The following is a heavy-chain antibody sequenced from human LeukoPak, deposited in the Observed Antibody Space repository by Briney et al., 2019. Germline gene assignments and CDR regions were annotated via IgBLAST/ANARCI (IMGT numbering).Heavy chain of an antibody. CDR2: IWEDGTNI. D-gene: IGHD6-19*01. Sequence: PGGSLRLSCAASGFTFSIYGMHWVRQAPGKGLEFVAGIWEDGTNIHYAGSVMGRFTISRDNSKNTLYLQMNSLSAEDTAVYFCARAGYNSGWYEYWGQGTLVTVSS. CDR1: GFTFSIYG. V-gene: IGHV3-33*01. J-gene: IGHJ4*02. CDR3: ARAGYNSGWYEY.